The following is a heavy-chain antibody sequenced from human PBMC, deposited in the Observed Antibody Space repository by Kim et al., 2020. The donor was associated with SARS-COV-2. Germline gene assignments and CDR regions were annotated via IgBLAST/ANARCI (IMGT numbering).Heavy chain of an antibody. CDR3: VRYVLNYGAGL. V-gene: IGHV3-64D*06. J-gene: IGHJ4*02. Sequence: GGSLRLSCAGSGFTFSDYAIRWVRQAPGKGLEWVSATTRSGDGSVYADSVEGRFTISRDNSKNTLYLQMNSLRLEDTYLYYCVRYVLNYGAGLWGQGTLLIVSS. D-gene: IGHD3-10*01. CDR2: TTRSGDGS. CDR1: GFTFSDYA.